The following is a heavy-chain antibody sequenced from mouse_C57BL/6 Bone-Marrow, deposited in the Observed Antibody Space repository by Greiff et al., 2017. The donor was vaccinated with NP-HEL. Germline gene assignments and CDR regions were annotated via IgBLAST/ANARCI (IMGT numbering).Heavy chain of an antibody. CDR2: SRNNANDYPT. V-gene: IGHV7-1*01. Sequence: EVKLVESGGGLVQSGRSLRLSCATSGFTFSDFYMEWVRQAPGKGLEWIAASRNNANDYPTEYSASVQGRFIVSRDTSQSILYLQMNALRAEDTAIYYCARDAGDSNWYFDVWGTGTTVTVSS. CDR3: ARDAGDSNWYFDV. J-gene: IGHJ1*03. CDR1: GFTFSDFY.